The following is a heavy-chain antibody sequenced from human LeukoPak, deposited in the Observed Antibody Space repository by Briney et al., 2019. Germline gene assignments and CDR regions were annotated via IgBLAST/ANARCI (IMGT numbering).Heavy chain of an antibody. J-gene: IGHJ4*02. Sequence: PSETLSLTCDVYGGSFRGYYWSRIRQPPGKGLEWIGYIYYSGSTNYNPSLKSRVTISVDTSKNQFSLKLSSVTAADTAVYYCARGLPPSSGYYYDWGQGTLVTVSS. CDR1: GGSFRGYY. V-gene: IGHV4-59*01. CDR3: ARGLPPSSGYYYD. CDR2: IYYSGST. D-gene: IGHD3-22*01.